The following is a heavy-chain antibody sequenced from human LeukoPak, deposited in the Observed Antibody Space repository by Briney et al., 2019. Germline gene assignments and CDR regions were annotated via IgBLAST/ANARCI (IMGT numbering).Heavy chain of an antibody. Sequence: GGSLRLSCAASGFTSSSYSMNWVRQAPGKGLEWVSYISSSSSTIYYADSVKGRFTISGDNAKNSLYLQMNSLRAEDTAVYYCARGDGFMIRDWGQGTLVTVSS. CDR3: ARGDGFMIRD. CDR1: GFTSSSYS. J-gene: IGHJ4*02. V-gene: IGHV3-48*01. CDR2: ISSSSSTI. D-gene: IGHD3-10*01.